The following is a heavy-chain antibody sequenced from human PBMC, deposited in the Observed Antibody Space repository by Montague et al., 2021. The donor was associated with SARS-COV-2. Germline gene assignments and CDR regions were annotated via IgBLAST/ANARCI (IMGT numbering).Heavy chain of an antibody. CDR3: TREGYQVLWSDYYYYGMDV. J-gene: IGHJ6*02. D-gene: IGHD2-2*01. V-gene: IGHV4-34*01. CDR2: INHSGGT. CDR1: GGSFSGYY. Sequence: SETLSLTCAVYGGSFSGYYWSWIRQPPGKGLGWIGEINHSGGTNYNPSLKNRVTISVDTSKNQFSLKLSSVTAADTAVYYCTREGYQVLWSDYYYYGMDVWGQGTTVTVSS.